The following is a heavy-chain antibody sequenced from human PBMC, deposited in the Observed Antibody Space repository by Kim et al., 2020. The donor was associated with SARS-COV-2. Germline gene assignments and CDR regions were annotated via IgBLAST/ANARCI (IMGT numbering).Heavy chain of an antibody. CDR3: ARELELRHDAFDI. J-gene: IGHJ3*02. Sequence: YADSGKGRFTISRDNSKNTLYLQMNSLRAEDTAVYYCARELELRHDAFDIWGQGTMSPSLQ. V-gene: IGHV3-33*01. D-gene: IGHD1-7*01.